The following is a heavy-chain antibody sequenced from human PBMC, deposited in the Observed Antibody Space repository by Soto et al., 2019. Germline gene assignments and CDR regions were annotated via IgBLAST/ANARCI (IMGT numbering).Heavy chain of an antibody. Sequence: QVHLMQSGAEVKKPGSSVKVSCKASGGTFGSDAITWVRQAPGQGLEWVGRIIPIFGTTNYAQNLRARVTISADKSTLTSYMELHSLTSDDTALYYCARDRTDSGYYTNWLDPWGQGTQVTVSS. D-gene: IGHD3-22*01. V-gene: IGHV1-69*06. J-gene: IGHJ5*02. CDR2: IIPIFGTT. CDR3: ARDRTDSGYYTNWLDP. CDR1: GGTFGSDA.